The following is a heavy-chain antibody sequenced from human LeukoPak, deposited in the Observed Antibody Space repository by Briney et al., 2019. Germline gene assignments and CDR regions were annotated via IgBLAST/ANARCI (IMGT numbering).Heavy chain of an antibody. J-gene: IGHJ3*01. CDR3: ASLSAFDV. CDR1: GFTFSSYA. CDR2: ISGSGGST. V-gene: IGHV3-23*01. Sequence: GGSLRLSCAASGFTFSSYAMTWVRQAPGKGLEWVSGISGSGGSTYYADSVKGRFTISRDNPKNTLYLQMHSLRAEDTAVYYCASLSAFDVWGQGTMVTVSS.